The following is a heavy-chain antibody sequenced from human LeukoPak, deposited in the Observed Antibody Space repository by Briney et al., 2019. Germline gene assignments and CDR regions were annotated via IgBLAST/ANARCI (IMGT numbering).Heavy chain of an antibody. D-gene: IGHD6-6*01. Sequence: SETLSLTCTVSGGSISRNNYYWDWIRQPPGKGLEYIGSIYYSGSTYYTPSLKSRVTISVDTSKNQFSLKLSSVTATDTAVYYCARHRGSLSNFDYWGQGTLVTVSS. CDR2: IYYSGST. V-gene: IGHV4-39*01. CDR3: ARHRGSLSNFDY. CDR1: GGSISRNNYY. J-gene: IGHJ4*02.